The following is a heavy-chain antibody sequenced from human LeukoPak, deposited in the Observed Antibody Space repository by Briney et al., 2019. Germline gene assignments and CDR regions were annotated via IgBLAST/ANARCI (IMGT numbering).Heavy chain of an antibody. J-gene: IGHJ5*02. V-gene: IGHV3-21*01. CDR1: GFTFSSYS. CDR2: ISSSSSYI. CDR3: ARLGLYYYDSSGYYNWFDP. D-gene: IGHD3-22*01. Sequence: PGGSLRLSCAASGFTFSSYSMNWVGQAPGKGLEWVSSISSSSSYIYYADSVKGRFTISRDNANNSMYLQMNSLRAEDTAVYYCARLGLYYYDSSGYYNWFDPWGQGTLVTVSS.